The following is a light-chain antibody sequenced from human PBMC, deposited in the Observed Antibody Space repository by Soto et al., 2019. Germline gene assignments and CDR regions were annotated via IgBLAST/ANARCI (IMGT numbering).Light chain of an antibody. CDR1: QSVSSN. J-gene: IGKJ1*01. Sequence: EIVMTQSPVTLSLSPGERATLSCRASQSVSSNLAWYQQKPGQAPRLLIYGASTRATGIPGRFSGSGSGTEFTLTISSLQSEVFAVYYCQQYNNWPPWTFGQGTKVEIK. CDR3: QQYNNWPPWT. CDR2: GAS. V-gene: IGKV3-15*01.